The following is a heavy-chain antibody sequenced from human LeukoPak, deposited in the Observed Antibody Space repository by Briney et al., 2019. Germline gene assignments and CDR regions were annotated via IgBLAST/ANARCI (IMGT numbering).Heavy chain of an antibody. V-gene: IGHV4-39*07. Sequence: PSETLSLTCTVSGGSISSSSYYWGWLRQPPGKGLEWIGSIYYSGSTYYNPSLKSRVTISVDTSKNQFSLKLPSVTAADTAVYYCARDLFTSSWYRWFDPWGQGTLVTVSS. J-gene: IGHJ5*02. CDR1: GGSISSSSYY. CDR2: IYYSGST. D-gene: IGHD6-13*01. CDR3: ARDLFTSSWYRWFDP.